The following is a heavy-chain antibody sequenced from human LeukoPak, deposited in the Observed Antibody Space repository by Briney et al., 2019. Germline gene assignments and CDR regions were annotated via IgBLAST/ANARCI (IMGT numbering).Heavy chain of an antibody. J-gene: IGHJ4*02. CDR2: ISSDGGST. CDR1: GFTFSSHN. CDR3: ARGHYCSSTSCYAFDY. V-gene: IGHV3-64*01. Sequence: GGSLRLSCAASGFTFSSHNMNWVRQAPGKGLEYVSSISSDGGSTYYAKSVKGRFTISRDNSKNTQYLQMGSLRAEDMAVYYCARGHYCSSTSCYAFDYWGQGTLVTVSS. D-gene: IGHD2-2*01.